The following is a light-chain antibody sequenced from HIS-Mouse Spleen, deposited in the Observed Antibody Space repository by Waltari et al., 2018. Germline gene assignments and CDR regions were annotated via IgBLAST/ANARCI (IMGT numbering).Light chain of an antibody. CDR3: QVWDGSSGHYV. J-gene: IGLJ1*01. CDR1: NIGSKS. Sequence: SYALTQPPSVSVAPAQTARITRGGNNIGSKSVHWYQQQPGQAPLLVVHDDSDRHSGIPERFSVANSWNTAALTISGVEDGDEDDYYCQVWDGSSGHYVFGTGTKVTVL. V-gene: IGLV3-21*02. CDR2: DDS.